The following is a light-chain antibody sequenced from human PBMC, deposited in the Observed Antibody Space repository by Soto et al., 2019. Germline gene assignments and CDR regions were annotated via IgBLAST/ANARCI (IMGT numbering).Light chain of an antibody. CDR1: QGIRND. J-gene: IGKJ4*01. CDR2: AAS. V-gene: IGKV1-6*01. CDR3: QQANNFPVT. Sequence: AIQMTQSPSSLSASVGDRVTITCRASQGIRNDLGWYQQKPGKAPRLLIYAASTLQSGVPSRFSGSGSGTDFTLTISCLQSEDFATYYCQQANNFPVTFGGGTKV.